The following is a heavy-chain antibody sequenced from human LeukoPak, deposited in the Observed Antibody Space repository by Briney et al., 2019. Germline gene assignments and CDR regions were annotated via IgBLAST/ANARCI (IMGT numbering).Heavy chain of an antibody. J-gene: IGHJ4*02. V-gene: IGHV4-34*01. CDR2: INHSGST. CDR1: GGSFSGYY. D-gene: IGHD4-23*01. Sequence: KSSETLSLTCAVYGGSFSGYYWSWIHQPPGKGLEWIGEINHSGSTNYNPSLKSRVTISVDTSKNQFSLKLSSVTAADTAVYYCAGSGRNSLRYWGQGTLVTVSS. CDR3: AGSGRNSLRY.